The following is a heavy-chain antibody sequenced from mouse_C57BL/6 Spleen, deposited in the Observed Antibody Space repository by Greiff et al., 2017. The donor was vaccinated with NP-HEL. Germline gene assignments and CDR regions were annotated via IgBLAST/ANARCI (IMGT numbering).Heavy chain of an antibody. Sequence: QVQLQQPGAELVRPGTSVKLSCKASGYTFTSYWMHWVKQRPGQGLEWIGVIDPSDSYTNYNQKFKGKATLTVDTSSSTAYMQLSSLTSEDSAVYYCARPDYGWGKGTLVTVSA. V-gene: IGHV1-59*01. D-gene: IGHD1-1*01. CDR1: GYTFTSYW. J-gene: IGHJ3*01. CDR3: ARPDYG. CDR2: IDPSDSYT.